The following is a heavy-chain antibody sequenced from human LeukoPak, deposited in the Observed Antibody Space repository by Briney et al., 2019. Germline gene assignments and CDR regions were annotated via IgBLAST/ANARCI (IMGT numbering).Heavy chain of an antibody. J-gene: IGHJ4*02. CDR2: MNPNSGNT. V-gene: IGHV1-8*02. CDR1: GGTFSSYA. Sequence: ASVKVSCKASGGTFSSYAINWVRQATGQGLEWMGWMNPNSGNTGYAQKFQGRVTMTRNTSISTAYMELSSLRSEDTAVYYCAGAGDQGTFDYWGQGTLVTVSS. D-gene: IGHD1-1*01. CDR3: AGAGDQGTFDY.